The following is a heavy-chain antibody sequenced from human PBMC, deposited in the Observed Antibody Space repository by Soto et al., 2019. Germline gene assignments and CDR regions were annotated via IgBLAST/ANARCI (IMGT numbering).Heavy chain of an antibody. V-gene: IGHV3-23*01. J-gene: IGHJ3*02. CDR2: ISASGDST. CDR1: GFTFSTYA. D-gene: IGHD4-17*01. Sequence: EGQLLESGGGLVQPGGSLRVSCAASGFTFSTYAMSLVRQAPGKGLEWGSAISASGDSTYYADSVEGRFTIYRDNSMNALYLQMNSLRIEDTGVYYCAVPRWYGVFDAYDIWGQGTMVTVSS. CDR3: AVPRWYGVFDAYDI.